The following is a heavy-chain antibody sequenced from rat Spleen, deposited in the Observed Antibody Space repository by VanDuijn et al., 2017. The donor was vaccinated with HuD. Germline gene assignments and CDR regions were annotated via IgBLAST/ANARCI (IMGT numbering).Heavy chain of an antibody. V-gene: IGHV5-29*01. Sequence: EVYLVESGGDLVQPGRSLRLSCAASGFSFSNYGMAWVRQAPTKGLEWVATLSYDGTTTYYRDSVKGRFTISRDVAKSTLFLQMDSLRSEDTATYYCARRHFGYTDYFDYWGQGVMVTVSS. D-gene: IGHD1-4*01. CDR2: LSYDGTTT. J-gene: IGHJ2*01. CDR1: GFSFSNYG. CDR3: ARRHFGYTDYFDY.